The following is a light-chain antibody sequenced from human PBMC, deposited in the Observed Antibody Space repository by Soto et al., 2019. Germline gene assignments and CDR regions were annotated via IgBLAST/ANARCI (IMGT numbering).Light chain of an antibody. Sequence: DIQMTPSPSSLSASVGDRVTITCRASQSISSYLNWYQQKPGKAPKVLIYDASSLESGVPSRFSGSGSGTEFSLTISSLQPDDFATYYCQQYNNYWTFGQGTKVDIK. CDR1: QSISSY. CDR3: QQYNNYWT. J-gene: IGKJ1*01. V-gene: IGKV1-5*01. CDR2: DAS.